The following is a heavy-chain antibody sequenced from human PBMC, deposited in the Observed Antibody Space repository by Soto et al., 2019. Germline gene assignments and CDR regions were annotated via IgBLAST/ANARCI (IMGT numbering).Heavy chain of an antibody. D-gene: IGHD5-18*01. CDR3: AVNVDTAMEN. CDR1: GGSISSGGYY. CDR2: IYYSGST. J-gene: IGHJ4*02. Sequence: ASETLSLTCTVSGGSISSGGYYWSWIRQHPGKGLEWIGYIYYSGSTYYNPSLKSRVTISVDTSKNQFSLKLSSVTAADTAVYYCAVNVDTAMENWGQGTLVTVSS. V-gene: IGHV4-31*03.